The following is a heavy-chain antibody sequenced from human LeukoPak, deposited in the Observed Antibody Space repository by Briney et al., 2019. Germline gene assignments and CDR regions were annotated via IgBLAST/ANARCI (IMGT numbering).Heavy chain of an antibody. CDR1: GFTFKSYG. CDR2: ISFDGGKE. Sequence: GGSLRLSCAASGFTFKSYGMHWVRQAPGKGLEWVAVISFDGGKEYYADSVKGRFSISRDKSNNTLYLQMSSLRAEDTAVYYCARGLRADYWGQGTLVTVSS. J-gene: IGHJ4*02. D-gene: IGHD3-16*01. CDR3: ARGLRADY. V-gene: IGHV3-30*03.